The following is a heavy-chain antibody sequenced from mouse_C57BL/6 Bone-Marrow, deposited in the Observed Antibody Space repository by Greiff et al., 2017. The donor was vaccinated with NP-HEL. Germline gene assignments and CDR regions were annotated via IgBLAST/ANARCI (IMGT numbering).Heavy chain of an antibody. CDR3: ARESYSNYVYAMDY. CDR2: ISYDGSN. D-gene: IGHD2-5*01. V-gene: IGHV3-6*01. J-gene: IGHJ4*01. Sequence: EVKLMESGPGLVKPSQSLSLTCSVTGYSITSGYYWNWIRQFPGNKLEWMGYISYDGSNNYNPSLKNLISITRDTSKNQFCLKLNSVTTEDTATYYCARESYSNYVYAMDYWGQGTSVTVSS. CDR1: GYSITSGYY.